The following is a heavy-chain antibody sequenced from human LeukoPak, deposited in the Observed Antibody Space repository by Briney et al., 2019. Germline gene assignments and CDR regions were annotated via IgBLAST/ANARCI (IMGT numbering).Heavy chain of an antibody. CDR3: ARDREQQLVRFYNAFDI. V-gene: IGHV4-39*07. CDR1: GGSINNNIHY. D-gene: IGHD6-13*01. J-gene: IGHJ3*02. CDR2: IFYSGQT. Sequence: SETLSLTCTVSGGSINNNIHYWGWIRQPPGKGLEWIGTIFYSGQTYYNPSLKSRVTISVDTSKNQFSLKLRSVTAADTAVYYCARDREQQLVRFYNAFDIWGQGTMVTVSS.